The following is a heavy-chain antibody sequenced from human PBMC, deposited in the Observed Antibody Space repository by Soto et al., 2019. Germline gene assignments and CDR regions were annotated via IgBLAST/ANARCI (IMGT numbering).Heavy chain of an antibody. CDR1: GFTFSSYW. J-gene: IGHJ4*02. CDR3: VREPPGRAWAGATDY. Sequence: EVQLVESGGGLVQPGGSLRLSCAASGFTFSSYWMHWVRQAPGKGLVWVSRINTDGSSTSYADSVKGRFTISRDNDVNTLYLQMTSLRVEDTAIYYCVREPPGRAWAGATDYFGQGTLVTVSS. V-gene: IGHV3-74*01. D-gene: IGHD1-26*01. CDR2: INTDGSST.